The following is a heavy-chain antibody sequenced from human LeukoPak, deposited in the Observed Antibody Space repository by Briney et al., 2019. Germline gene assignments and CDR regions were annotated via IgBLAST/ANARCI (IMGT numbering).Heavy chain of an antibody. CDR1: GFTFSSYA. CDR3: AKDDDSSGYSVY. J-gene: IGHJ4*02. Sequence: GGSLRLSCAASGFTFSSYAMSWVRQAPGKGLEWVSAISGGGGSTYYADSVKGRFTISRDNSKNALYLQMNSLRAEDTAVYYCAKDDDSSGYSVYWGQGTLVTVSS. V-gene: IGHV3-23*01. D-gene: IGHD3-22*01. CDR2: ISGGGGST.